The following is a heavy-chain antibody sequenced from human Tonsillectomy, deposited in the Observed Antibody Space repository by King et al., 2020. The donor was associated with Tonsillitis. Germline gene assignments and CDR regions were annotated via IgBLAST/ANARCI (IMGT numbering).Heavy chain of an antibody. D-gene: IGHD1-1*01. CDR2: IWYDGSNK. Sequence: VQLVESGGGVVQPGRSLRLSCAASVFTFSSYVMHWVRQAPGKGLEWVAVIWYDGSNKYYADSLKGRFTISRDNAKKTVYLQMNSLGAEEKAVYYCARDTSGTPFDHWGQGTLVTVSS. CDR1: VFTFSSYV. V-gene: IGHV3-33*01. J-gene: IGHJ4*02. CDR3: ARDTSGTPFDH.